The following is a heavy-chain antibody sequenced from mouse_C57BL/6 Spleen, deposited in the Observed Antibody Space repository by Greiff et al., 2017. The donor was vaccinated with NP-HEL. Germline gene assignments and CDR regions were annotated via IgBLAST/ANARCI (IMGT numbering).Heavy chain of an antibody. Sequence: EVQGVESGGGLVQPKGSLKLSCAASGFSFNTYAMNWVRQAPGKGLEWVARIRSKSNNYATYYADSVKDRFTISRDDSESMLYLQMNNLKTEDTAMYYCVRSANWDYFDYWGQGTTLTVSS. V-gene: IGHV10-1*01. J-gene: IGHJ2*01. CDR3: VRSANWDYFDY. D-gene: IGHD4-1*01. CDR2: IRSKSNNYAT. CDR1: GFSFNTYA.